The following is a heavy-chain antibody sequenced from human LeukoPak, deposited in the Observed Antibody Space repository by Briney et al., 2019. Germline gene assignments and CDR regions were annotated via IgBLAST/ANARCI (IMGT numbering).Heavy chain of an antibody. CDR2: ISAYNGNT. Sequence: ASVKVSCKASVYKFSSYGISWVRQAPGQGLEWMGWISAYNGNTNYAQNFQGRVTMTTDTSTSTAYMELRGLRSDDTAVYYCARAGAYIYGFDYWGQGTLVTVSS. CDR1: VYKFSSYG. V-gene: IGHV1-18*01. D-gene: IGHD5-18*01. J-gene: IGHJ4*02. CDR3: ARAGAYIYGFDY.